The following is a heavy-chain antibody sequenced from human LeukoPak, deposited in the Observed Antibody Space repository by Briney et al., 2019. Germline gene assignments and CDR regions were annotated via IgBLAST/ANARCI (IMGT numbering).Heavy chain of an antibody. V-gene: IGHV3-49*03. CDR1: GFTFGDYA. CDR2: IRSKAYGGTT. J-gene: IGHJ5*02. Sequence: GGSLRLSCTASGFTFGDYAMSWFRQAPGKGLEWVGFIRSKAYGGTTEYAASVKGRFTISRDDSKSIAYLQMNSLKTEDTAVYYCTSRITRGGHWLDPWGQGTLVTVSS. CDR3: TSRITRGGHWLDP. D-gene: IGHD3-10*01.